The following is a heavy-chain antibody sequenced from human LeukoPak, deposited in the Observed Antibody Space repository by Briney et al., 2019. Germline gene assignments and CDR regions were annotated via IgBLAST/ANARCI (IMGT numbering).Heavy chain of an antibody. V-gene: IGHV4-59*05. CDR1: GGSISGYY. CDR3: AGDVA. Sequence: SETLSLTCSVSGGSISGYYWSWIRQPPGKGLEWIGSIYYSGSTYYNPSLKSRVTISVDTSKNQFSLKLSSVTAADTAVYYCAGDVAWGQGTLVTVSS. CDR2: IYYSGST. J-gene: IGHJ4*02. D-gene: IGHD5-12*01.